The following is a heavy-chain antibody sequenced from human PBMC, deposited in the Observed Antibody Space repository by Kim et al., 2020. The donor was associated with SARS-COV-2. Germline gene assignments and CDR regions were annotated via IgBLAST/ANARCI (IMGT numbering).Heavy chain of an antibody. V-gene: IGHV4-34*01. D-gene: IGHD3-3*01. CDR3: ARGRAGVVPSPILGLGPYYYYYAMDV. CDR2: VNHSGIT. Sequence: SETLSLTCAVYGGSFSGYSWIWIRQAPGKGLEWIWEVNHSGITKYHPSLKSRVTISVDTSKNQFSLKLPSVTAADTAVFYCARGRAGVVPSPILGLGPYYYYYAMDVWGQGTTVTVS. J-gene: IGHJ6*02. CDR1: GGSFSGYS.